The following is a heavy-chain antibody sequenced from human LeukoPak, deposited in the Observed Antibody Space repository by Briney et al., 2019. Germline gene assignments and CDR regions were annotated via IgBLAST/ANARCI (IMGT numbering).Heavy chain of an antibody. J-gene: IGHJ4*02. Sequence: SETLSLTCTVSGGSISSYYWSWIRQPAGKGLEWIGRIYTCGSTNYNPSLKSRVTMSVDTSKNQFSLKLSSVTAADTAVYYCARKYSSGWYEGYFDYWGQGTLVTVSS. CDR1: GGSISSYY. V-gene: IGHV4-4*07. D-gene: IGHD6-19*01. CDR3: ARKYSSGWYEGYFDY. CDR2: IYTCGST.